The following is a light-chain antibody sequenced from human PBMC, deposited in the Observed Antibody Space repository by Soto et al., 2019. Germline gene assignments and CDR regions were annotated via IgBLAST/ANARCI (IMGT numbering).Light chain of an antibody. CDR1: QSLGGS. Sequence: IVXTQSPASLSLSPGERATLSFRASQSLGGSLAWYQQKPGQAPRLLIYGASTRVTGIPARFSGSGSGTEFTLTISSLQSEDFAVYYCQQYKNGWTFGQGTKVDI. CDR3: QQYKNGWT. J-gene: IGKJ1*01. CDR2: GAS. V-gene: IGKV3-15*01.